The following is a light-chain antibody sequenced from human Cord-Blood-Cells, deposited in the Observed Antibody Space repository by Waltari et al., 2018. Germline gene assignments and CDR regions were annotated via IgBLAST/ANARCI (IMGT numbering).Light chain of an antibody. J-gene: IGKJ5*01. V-gene: IGKV1-39*01. CDR3: QQSYSTPIT. Sequence: DIQMTQSPSSLSASVGDRVTITCRASQSISSYLNWYQQKPGKAPKLLIYAASSLQSGVPSRFSGNGSGTDFTLTISSLQPEDFATYYCQQSYSTPITFDQGTRLEIK. CDR2: AAS. CDR1: QSISSY.